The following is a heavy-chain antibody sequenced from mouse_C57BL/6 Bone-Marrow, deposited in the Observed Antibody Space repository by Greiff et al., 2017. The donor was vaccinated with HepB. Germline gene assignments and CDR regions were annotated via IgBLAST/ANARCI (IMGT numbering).Heavy chain of an antibody. CDR3: ARAPDGSSGYPSWFAY. D-gene: IGHD3-2*02. J-gene: IGHJ3*01. V-gene: IGHV14-3*01. CDR2: IDPANGNT. CDR1: GFNIKNTY. Sequence: VQLQQSVAELVRPGASVKLSCTASGFNIKNTYMHWVQQRPEQGLEWIGRIDPANGNTKYAPKFQGKATITADTYSNTAYLQLSSLTSEDTAIYDCARAPDGSSGYPSWFAYWGQGTLVTVSA.